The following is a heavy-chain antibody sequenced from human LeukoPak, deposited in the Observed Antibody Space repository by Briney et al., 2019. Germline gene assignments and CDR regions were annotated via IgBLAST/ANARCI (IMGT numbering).Heavy chain of an antibody. Sequence: SSETLSLTCTVSGGSISSSSYYWGWIRQPPGKGLEWIGIIYCSGSTYYNPSLKSRVTISVDTSKNQFSLKLSSVTAADTAVYYCASGYDYVWGSYRPYGMDVWGQGTTVTVSS. CDR2: IYCSGST. V-gene: IGHV4-39*01. CDR1: GGSISSSSYY. D-gene: IGHD3-16*02. CDR3: ASGYDYVWGSYRPYGMDV. J-gene: IGHJ6*02.